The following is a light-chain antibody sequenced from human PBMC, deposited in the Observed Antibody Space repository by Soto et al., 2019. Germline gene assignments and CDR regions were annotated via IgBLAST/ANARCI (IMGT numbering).Light chain of an antibody. V-gene: IGLV2-8*01. J-gene: IGLJ2*01. CDR1: SGDIGGYNF. CDR3: NSCAGNHLI. Sequence: QSALTQPPSASGSPGQSVTISCTGTSGDIGGYNFVSWYQQHPGKAPKLMIYEVTKRPSGVPDRFSGSRSGNTASLTVSGLQAEDEDDYYCNSCAGNHLIFGGGTKLTVL. CDR2: EVT.